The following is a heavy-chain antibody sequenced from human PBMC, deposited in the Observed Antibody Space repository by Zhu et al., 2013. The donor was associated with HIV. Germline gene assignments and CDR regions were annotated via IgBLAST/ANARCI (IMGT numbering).Heavy chain of an antibody. V-gene: IGHV1-2*02. CDR2: INPNSGGT. Sequence: QVQLVQSGAEVKKPGASVKVSCKASGYTFTGYYIHWVRQAPGQGLEWMGWINPNSGGTKYAQKFQGRVTMTRDTSISTAYMELSRLRSDDTAVYYCARDGGWELSGAYDYWGQGTLVTVSS. CDR3: ARDGGWELSGAYDY. CDR1: GYTFTGYY. J-gene: IGHJ4*02. D-gene: IGHD1-26*01.